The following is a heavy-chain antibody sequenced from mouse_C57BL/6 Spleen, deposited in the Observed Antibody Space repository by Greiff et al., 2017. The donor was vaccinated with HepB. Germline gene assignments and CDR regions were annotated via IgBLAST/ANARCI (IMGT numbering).Heavy chain of an antibody. CDR1: GYTFTSYW. CDR2: IHPSDSDT. J-gene: IGHJ4*01. CDR3: AIYPRLLTTVVANYAMDY. Sequence: QVHVKQSGAELVKPGASVKVSCKASGYTFTSYWMHWVKQRPGQGLEWIGRIHPSDSDTNYNQKFKGKATLTVDKSSSTAYMQLSSLTSEDSAVYYCAIYPRLLTTVVANYAMDYWGQGTSVTVSS. V-gene: IGHV1-74*01. D-gene: IGHD1-1*01.